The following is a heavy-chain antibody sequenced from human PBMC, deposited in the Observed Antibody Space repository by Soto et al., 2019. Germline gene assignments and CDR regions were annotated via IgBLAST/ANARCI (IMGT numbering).Heavy chain of an antibody. V-gene: IGHV3-23*01. CDR1: GFIFTGYS. CDR3: ARSLGDHWDEYYFDY. D-gene: IGHD1-1*01. Sequence: VQVLESGGDLVQPGGSLRLSCAASGFIFTGYSMSWVRQAPGKGLEWVSGISGTGYNTYYADTVQGRFTISRDNSKNTLYLQMDSLRAEDTALYYCARSLGDHWDEYYFDYWGQGTLVTVSS. CDR2: ISGTGYNT. J-gene: IGHJ4*02.